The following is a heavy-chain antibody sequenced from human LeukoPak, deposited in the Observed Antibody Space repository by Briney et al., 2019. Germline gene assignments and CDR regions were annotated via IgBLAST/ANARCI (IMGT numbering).Heavy chain of an antibody. J-gene: IGHJ4*02. CDR3: AKLVFGELSPESY. D-gene: IGHD3-10*02. CDR1: GFTFSSYG. V-gene: IGHV3-23*01. Sequence: GGSLRLSCAASGFTFSSYGMSWVRQAPGKGLEWVSTISGSGGNTYYADSVKGRFTISRDNSKNTLYLQMNSLRAEDTAVYYCAKLVFGELSPESYWGQGTLVTVSS. CDR2: ISGSGGNT.